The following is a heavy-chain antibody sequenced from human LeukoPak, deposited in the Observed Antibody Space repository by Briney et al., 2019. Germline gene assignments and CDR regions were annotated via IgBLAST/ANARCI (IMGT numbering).Heavy chain of an antibody. CDR1: GYSISSGYY. D-gene: IGHD3-10*01. CDR3: ARVGNWFDP. CDR2: IYHSGST. J-gene: IGHJ5*02. V-gene: IGHV4-38-2*01. Sequence: PSETLSLTCAVSGYSISSGYYWGWIRQPPGKGLEWIGSIYHSGSTYYNPSLKSRVTISVDTSKNQFSLELSSVTAADTAVYYCARVGNWFDPWGQGTLVTVSS.